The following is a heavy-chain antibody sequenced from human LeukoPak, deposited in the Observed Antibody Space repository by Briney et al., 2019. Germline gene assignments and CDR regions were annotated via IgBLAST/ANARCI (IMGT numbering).Heavy chain of an antibody. CDR2: IIAYNGNT. J-gene: IGHJ6*02. CDR1: GYTFTSYG. Sequence: ASVKVSCKASGYTFTSYGISWVRQAPGQGLEWMGWIIAYNGNTNYAQKLQGRVTMTTDTSTSTAYMELRSLRSDDTAVYYCASYYDFWSGYSTIPYYYGMDVWGQGTTVTVSS. V-gene: IGHV1-18*01. D-gene: IGHD3-3*01. CDR3: ASYYDFWSGYSTIPYYYGMDV.